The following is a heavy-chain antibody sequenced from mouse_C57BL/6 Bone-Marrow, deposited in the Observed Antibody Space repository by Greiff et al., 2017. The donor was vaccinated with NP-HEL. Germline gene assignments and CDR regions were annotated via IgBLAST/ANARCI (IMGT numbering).Heavy chain of an antibody. CDR2: ISSGSSTI. CDR1: GFTFSDYG. V-gene: IGHV5-17*01. J-gene: IGHJ4*01. Sequence: EVHLVESGGGLVKPGGSLKLSCAASGFTFSDYGMHWVRQAPEKGLEWVAYISSGSSTIYYADTVKGRFTISRDNAKNTLFLQMTSLRSEDTAMYYCARDYYGSSYVYAMDYWGQGTSVTVSS. D-gene: IGHD1-1*01. CDR3: ARDYYGSSYVYAMDY.